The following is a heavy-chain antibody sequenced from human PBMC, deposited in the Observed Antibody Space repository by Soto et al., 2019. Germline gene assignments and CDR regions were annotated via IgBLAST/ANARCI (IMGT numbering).Heavy chain of an antibody. CDR1: GFIFSNYG. CDR3: ARDRPVKAKSGSLTS. J-gene: IGHJ5*02. CDR2: ISFDGSNQ. V-gene: IGHV3-30*03. Sequence: GGSLRLSCAASGFIFSNYGMHWVRQAPGKGLEWVAVISFDGSNQYYTDSVKGRFTISRDNSKNTLYLQMSSLRTEDTAVYYCARDRPVKAKSGSLTSWGQGTPVTVSS.